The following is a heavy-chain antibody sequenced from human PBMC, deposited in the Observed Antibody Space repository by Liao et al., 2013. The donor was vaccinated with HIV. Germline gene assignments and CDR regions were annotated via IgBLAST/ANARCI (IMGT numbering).Heavy chain of an antibody. CDR1: GGSISSGSYY. D-gene: IGHD3-22*01. V-gene: IGHV4-30-2*01. CDR3: ARAVSSDNYHDAFDI. J-gene: IGHJ3*02. Sequence: QVQLQESGPGLVKPSQTLSLTCTVSGGSISSGSYYWSWIRQPPGKGLEWIGYFYHSGTTYYNPSLKSRVAISVDSSKNQFSLRLTSVTAADTAVYYCARAVSSDNYHDAFDIWGQGTMVTVSS. CDR2: FYHSGTT.